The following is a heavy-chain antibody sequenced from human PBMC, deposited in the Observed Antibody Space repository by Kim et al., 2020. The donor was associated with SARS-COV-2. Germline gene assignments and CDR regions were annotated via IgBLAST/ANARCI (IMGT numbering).Heavy chain of an antibody. J-gene: IGHJ4*02. CDR2: IIPIFGTA. D-gene: IGHD1-26*01. Sequence: SVKVSCKASGGTFSSYAISWVRQAPGQGLEWMGGIIPIFGTANYAQKFQGRVTITADESTSTAYMELSSLRSEDTAVYYCARDESIVGATIPFDYWGQGTLVTVSS. V-gene: IGHV1-69*13. CDR3: ARDESIVGATIPFDY. CDR1: GGTFSSYA.